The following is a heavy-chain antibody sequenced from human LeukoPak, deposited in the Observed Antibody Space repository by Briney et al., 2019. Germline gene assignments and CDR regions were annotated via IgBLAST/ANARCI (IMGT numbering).Heavy chain of an antibody. CDR2: IYHSGST. CDR1: GGSISSGGYS. V-gene: IGHV4-30-2*01. J-gene: IGHJ4*02. D-gene: IGHD2-2*01. Sequence: SETLSLTCAVSGGSISSGGYSWSWIRQPPGKGLEWIVYIYHSGSTYYNPSLKSRVTISVDRSKNQFSLKLSSVTAADTAVYYCARAKGYCSSTSCYPDYWGQGTLVTVSS. CDR3: ARAKGYCSSTSCYPDY.